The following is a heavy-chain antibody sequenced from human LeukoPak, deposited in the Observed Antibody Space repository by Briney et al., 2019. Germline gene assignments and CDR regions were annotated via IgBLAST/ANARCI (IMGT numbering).Heavy chain of an antibody. CDR1: GGSISSGTYY. J-gene: IGHJ6*03. CDR2: IYGSGST. V-gene: IGHV4-61*02. Sequence: PSETLSLTCTVSGGSISSGTYYWGWIRQPAGKGLEWIGRIYGSGSTNYNPSLKSRVTMSVDTSKNQFSLNLSSVTAADTAVYYCARGISYGFLYYYYYYMDVWGKGTTVTVSS. D-gene: IGHD4-17*01. CDR3: ARGISYGFLYYYYYYMDV.